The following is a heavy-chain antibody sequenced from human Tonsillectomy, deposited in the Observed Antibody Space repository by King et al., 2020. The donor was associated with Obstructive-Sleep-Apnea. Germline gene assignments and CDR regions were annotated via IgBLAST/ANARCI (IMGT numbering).Heavy chain of an antibody. CDR3: ARSEALAYYDSSGYPDY. Sequence: VQLQQWGAGLLKPSETLSLTCAVYGGSFSVYYWSWIRQPLGKGLEWIGEINQSGSTNYNPSLKSRVTISVETSKNHLSLKLSAVTAADTAVYYCARSEALAYYDSSGYPDYWGQGTLVTVSS. CDR2: INQSGST. CDR1: GGSFSVYY. V-gene: IGHV4-34*01. J-gene: IGHJ4*02. D-gene: IGHD3-22*01.